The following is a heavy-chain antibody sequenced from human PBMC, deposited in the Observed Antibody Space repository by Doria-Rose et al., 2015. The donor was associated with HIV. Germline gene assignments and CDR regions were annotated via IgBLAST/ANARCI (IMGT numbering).Heavy chain of an antibody. D-gene: IGHD3-3*01. CDR1: GFSFESYA. Sequence: VRLVQSGGGLVQSGRSLRLSCVGSGFSFESYAMHWVRLAPGKGLEWVAGISWDSGAKGNADSVEGRFTISRDNAKKSVYLEMRSLRPEDTAFYYCAKAPIIGPKYYFYMDVWGKGTSVTASS. J-gene: IGHJ6*03. V-gene: IGHV3-9*01. CDR2: ISWDSGAK. CDR3: AKAPIIGPKYYFYMDV.